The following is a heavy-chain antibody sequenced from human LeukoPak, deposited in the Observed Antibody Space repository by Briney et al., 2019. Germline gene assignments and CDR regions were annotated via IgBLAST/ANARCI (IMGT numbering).Heavy chain of an antibody. CDR2: IFHGGNT. J-gene: IGHJ2*01. D-gene: IGHD1-26*01. Sequence: KASETLSLTCTVSGDSITSSAFYWGWIRQAPGKGLEWIGNIFHGGNTHYNPSLKSRVSISVDRSKNQVSLNLSSVTAADTAVYYCARVGATSYWYFDLWGRGTLVTVSS. CDR1: GDSITSSAFY. CDR3: ARVGATSYWYFDL. V-gene: IGHV4-39*07.